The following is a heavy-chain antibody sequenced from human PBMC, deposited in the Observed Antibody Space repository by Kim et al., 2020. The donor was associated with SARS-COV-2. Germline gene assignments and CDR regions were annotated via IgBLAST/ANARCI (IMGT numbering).Heavy chain of an antibody. J-gene: IGHJ4*02. D-gene: IGHD6-19*01. CDR3: AKDGMDKWLVRFPHFDY. V-gene: IGHV3-23*01. Sequence: GGSLRLSCAASGFTFSSYAMSWVRQAPGKGLEWVSDISGSGGSTYYADSVKGRFTISRDNSKNTLYLQMNSLRAEDTAVYYCAKDGMDKWLVRFPHFDYWGQGTLVTVSS. CDR2: ISGSGGST. CDR1: GFTFSSYA.